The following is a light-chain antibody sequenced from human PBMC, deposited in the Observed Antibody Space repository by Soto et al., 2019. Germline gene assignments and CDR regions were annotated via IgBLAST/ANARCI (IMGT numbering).Light chain of an antibody. CDR1: SSDVGRYHL. CDR3: CSYGGTATPVV. J-gene: IGLJ2*01. V-gene: IGLV2-23*01. Sequence: QSALTQPASVSGSPGQSITISCTGTSSDVGRYHLVSWYQHHPGRAPKLMIYEGSKRPSGVSNRFSGSKSGNTASLTISGLQAEDEADYYCCSYGGTATPVVFGGGTKLTVL. CDR2: EGS.